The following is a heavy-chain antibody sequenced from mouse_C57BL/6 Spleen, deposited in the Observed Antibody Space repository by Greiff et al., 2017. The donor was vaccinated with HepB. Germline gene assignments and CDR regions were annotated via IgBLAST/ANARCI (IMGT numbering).Heavy chain of an antibody. J-gene: IGHJ4*01. Sequence: VHVKQPGTELVKPGASVKLSCKASGYSFTGYYMHWVKQSHGNILDWIGYIYPYNGVSSYNQKFKGKATLTVDKSSSTAYMELRSLTSEDSAVYYCGYSNYGAMDYWGQGTSVTVSS. CDR2: IYPYNGVS. V-gene: IGHV1-31*01. D-gene: IGHD2-5*01. CDR3: GYSNYGAMDY. CDR1: GYSFTGYY.